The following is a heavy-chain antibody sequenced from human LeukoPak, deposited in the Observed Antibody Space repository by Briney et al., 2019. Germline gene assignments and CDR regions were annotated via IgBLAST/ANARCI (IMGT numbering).Heavy chain of an antibody. V-gene: IGHV4-4*07. D-gene: IGHD3-22*01. CDR1: GGSISSYY. J-gene: IGHJ4*02. CDR2: IYTSGST. Sequence: SETLSLTCTVSGGSISSYYWSWIRQPAGKGLEWIGRIYTSGSTNYNPSLKSRVTISVDTSKNQFSLKLSSVTAADTAVYYCARGPTYYYDSSGYYPFDYWGQGTLVTVSS. CDR3: ARGPTYYYDSSGYYPFDY.